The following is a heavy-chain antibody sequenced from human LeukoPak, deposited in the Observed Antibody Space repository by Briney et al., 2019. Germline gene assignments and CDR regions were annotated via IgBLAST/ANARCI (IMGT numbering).Heavy chain of an antibody. CDR2: ISAYNGNT. V-gene: IGHV1-18*01. CDR1: GYTFTSYG. Sequence: GASVKVSCKASGYTFTSYGISWVRQAPGQGLEWMGWISAYNGNTNYAQKLQGRVTMTTDTSTNTAYMELRNLRSDDTAVFYCARGNYYESGNYYYYYFDFWGQGTLVTVSS. D-gene: IGHD3-22*01. J-gene: IGHJ4*02. CDR3: ARGNYYESGNYYYYYFDF.